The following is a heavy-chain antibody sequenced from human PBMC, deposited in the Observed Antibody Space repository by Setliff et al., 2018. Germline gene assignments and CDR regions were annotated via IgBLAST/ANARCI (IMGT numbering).Heavy chain of an antibody. V-gene: IGHV1-46*01. CDR2: INPSGGNT. Sequence: ASVKVSCKASGYTFTSYYMHWVRQAPGQGLEWMGIINPSGGNTGYAQKFQGRVTMTRDTSISTAYMELSRLRSDDTAVYYCARGDIVVVPAPKGYFQHWGQGTLVTVSS. D-gene: IGHD2-2*01. CDR3: ARGDIVVVPAPKGYFQH. J-gene: IGHJ1*01. CDR1: GYTFTSYY.